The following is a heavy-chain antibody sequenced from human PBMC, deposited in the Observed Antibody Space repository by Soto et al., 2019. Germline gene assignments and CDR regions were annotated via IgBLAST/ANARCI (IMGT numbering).Heavy chain of an antibody. J-gene: IGHJ4*02. CDR3: GRSVSCAVTDGYDH. D-gene: IGHD1-26*01. Sequence: LSLSCACSGFTLSSFAMSWVRQARGKGLDGVSGIRDSGGSTNYANSVRGRFTISNDIYKNTLYLQKSSLRGEDTAVYYCGRSVSCAVTDGYDHWGQGTLVTVSS. V-gene: IGHV3-23*01. CDR1: GFTLSSFA. CDR2: IRDSGGST.